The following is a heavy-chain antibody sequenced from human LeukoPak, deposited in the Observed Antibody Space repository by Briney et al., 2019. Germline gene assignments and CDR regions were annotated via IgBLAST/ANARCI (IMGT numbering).Heavy chain of an antibody. V-gene: IGHV3-48*01. CDR3: ARGSSGLEDY. D-gene: IGHD6-19*01. CDR1: GFTFSSYS. J-gene: IGHJ4*02. Sequence: GGSLRLSCVVSGFTFSSYSMNWVRQAPGEELEWVSYIKSSSSTIHCADSVKGRFTVSRDNAKNSLYLQMNSLRAEDTGVYYCARGSSGLEDYWGQGTLVIVSS. CDR2: IKSSSSTI.